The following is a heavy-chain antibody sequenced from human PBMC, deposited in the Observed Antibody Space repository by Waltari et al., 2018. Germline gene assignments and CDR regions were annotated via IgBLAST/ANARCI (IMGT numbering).Heavy chain of an antibody. CDR3: ATRPGYGSGSYYKGGFDY. Sequence: QVQLQQWGAGLLKPSETLSLTCAVYGGSFSGYYWSWIRQPPGKGLEWIGEINHSGSTNYIPSLKRLVTMSVDTSKNQFSLNLSSVTAADTAVYYCATRPGYGSGSYYKGGFDYWGQGTLVTVSS. CDR1: GGSFSGYY. D-gene: IGHD3-10*01. CDR2: INHSGST. V-gene: IGHV4-34*01. J-gene: IGHJ4*02.